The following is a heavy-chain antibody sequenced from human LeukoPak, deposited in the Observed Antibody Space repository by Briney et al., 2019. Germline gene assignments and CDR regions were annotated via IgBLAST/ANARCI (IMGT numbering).Heavy chain of an antibody. Sequence: ASVKVSCKASGYTFTDYYIHCVRQAPGQGLEWMGWIGPKNGDTHYAQKFQGRLTMTRDTSITTAFIELSRLTSDDTAVYYCVRNHASSYDYWGQGTLVTVSS. CDR1: GYTFTDYY. CDR3: VRNHASSYDY. D-gene: IGHD1-26*01. CDR2: IGPKNGDT. J-gene: IGHJ4*02. V-gene: IGHV1-2*02.